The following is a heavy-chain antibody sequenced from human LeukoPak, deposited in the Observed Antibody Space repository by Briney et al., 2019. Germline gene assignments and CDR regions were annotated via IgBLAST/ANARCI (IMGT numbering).Heavy chain of an antibody. CDR1: GGSISSYY. CDR3: VRVEQQLAAGWFDP. Sequence: PSETLSLTCTVSGGSISSYYWSWIRQPPGKGLEWIGYIYYSGSTNYNPSLKSRVTISVDTSKNQFSLKLSSVTAADTAVYYCVRVEQQLAAGWFDPWGQGTLVTVSS. V-gene: IGHV4-59*01. CDR2: IYYSGST. D-gene: IGHD6-13*01. J-gene: IGHJ5*02.